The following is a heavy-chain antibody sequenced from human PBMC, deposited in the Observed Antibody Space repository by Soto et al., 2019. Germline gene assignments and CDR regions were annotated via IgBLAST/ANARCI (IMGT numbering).Heavy chain of an antibody. CDR2: INHTGSS. CDR3: ARGGPGIAAAGDY. CDR1: GGSFSVYS. D-gene: IGHD6-13*01. J-gene: IGHJ4*02. Sequence: LSLTCAVYGGSFSVYSWSWIRQPPGKGLEWIGEINHTGSSIYNPSLKSRVTMSVDTSKNQFSLNLTSVTAADTAVFYCARGGPGIAAAGDYWGQGTLVTVSS. V-gene: IGHV4-34*01.